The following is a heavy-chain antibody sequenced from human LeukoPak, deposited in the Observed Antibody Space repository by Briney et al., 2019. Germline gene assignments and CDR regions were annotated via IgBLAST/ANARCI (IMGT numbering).Heavy chain of an antibody. CDR3: AKGGHSSYDVYFDY. CDR1: GFTFSSYA. J-gene: IGHJ4*02. V-gene: IGHV3-23*01. D-gene: IGHD4-11*01. Sequence: GGSLRLSCAASGFTFSSYAMSWVRQAPGKGLEWASAISGSGGSTYYADSVKGRFTISRDNSKNTLYLQMNSLRAEDTAVYYCAKGGHSSYDVYFDYWGQGTLVTVSS. CDR2: ISGSGGST.